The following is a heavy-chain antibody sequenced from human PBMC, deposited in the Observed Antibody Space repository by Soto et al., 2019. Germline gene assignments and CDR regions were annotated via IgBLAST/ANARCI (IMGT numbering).Heavy chain of an antibody. J-gene: IGHJ5*02. CDR3: ARLTAS. CDR1: GFTFSISA. CDR2: TSTSGM. V-gene: IGHV3-23*01. Sequence: GGSMHLSCSASGFTFSISAMSWVRQAPGKGLEWVSTTSTSGMYYTDSVKGRFTISRDNSKNMLFLQMNSLRVEDTAIYYCARLTASWGQGALVTVSS.